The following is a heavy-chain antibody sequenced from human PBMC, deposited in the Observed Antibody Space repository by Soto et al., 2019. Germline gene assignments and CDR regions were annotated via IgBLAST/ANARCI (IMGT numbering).Heavy chain of an antibody. CDR2: ISYDGSNK. V-gene: IGHV3-30*18. D-gene: IGHD5-12*01. CDR3: AKIVATVAYYYYGMDV. CDR1: GFTFSSYG. Sequence: GGSLRLSCAASGFTFSSYGMHWVRQAPGKGLEWVAVISYDGSNKYHADSVKGRFTISRDNSKNTLYLQMNSLRAEDTAVYYCAKIVATVAYYYYGMDVWGQGTTVTVSS. J-gene: IGHJ6*02.